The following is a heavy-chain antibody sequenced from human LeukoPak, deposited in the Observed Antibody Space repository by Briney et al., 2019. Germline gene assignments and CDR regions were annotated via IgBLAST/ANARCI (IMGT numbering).Heavy chain of an antibody. CDR2: ISGSGGQT. J-gene: IGHJ4*02. Sequence: GGSLRLSCAASGFTFSSYAMTWVRQAPGKGLEWVSGISGSGGQTYYADSVKGRFIIARDDSKKTHYLQMNSLRADDTAVYYCAKDYRAYCGGDCYSDYWGQGTLVTVSS. CDR1: GFTFSSYA. CDR3: AKDYRAYCGGDCYSDY. D-gene: IGHD2-21*02. V-gene: IGHV3-23*01.